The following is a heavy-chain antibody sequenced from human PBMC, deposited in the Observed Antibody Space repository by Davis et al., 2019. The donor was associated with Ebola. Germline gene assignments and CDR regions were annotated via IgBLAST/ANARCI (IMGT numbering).Heavy chain of an antibody. Sequence: GGSLRLSCAASGFTFSSYAMSWVRQAPGKGLEWVSAISGSGGSTYYADSVKGRFTISRDNSKNTLYLQMNSLRAEDTAVYYCARGSSVLYYYYGMDVWGQGTTVTVSS. V-gene: IGHV3-23*01. J-gene: IGHJ6*02. CDR3: ARGSSVLYYYYGMDV. CDR1: GFTFSSYA. D-gene: IGHD3-16*01. CDR2: ISGSGGST.